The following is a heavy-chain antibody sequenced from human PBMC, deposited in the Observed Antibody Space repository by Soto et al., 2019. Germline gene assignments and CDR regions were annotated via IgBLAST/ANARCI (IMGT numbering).Heavy chain of an antibody. CDR3: ARTRFGAVAGT. Sequence: QVQLVQSGAEVKKPGASVKVSCKASGYTFTSYDIHWGRRDTGQGPEWMGWMNPYSGNTVYAQKFQGSVTMTRNTYMSTAYMEMSSLIAEDTAEYYCARTRFGAVAGTWGQGTMVTVSS. J-gene: IGHJ5*02. V-gene: IGHV1-8*01. CDR2: MNPYSGNT. CDR1: GYTFTSYD. D-gene: IGHD6-19*01.